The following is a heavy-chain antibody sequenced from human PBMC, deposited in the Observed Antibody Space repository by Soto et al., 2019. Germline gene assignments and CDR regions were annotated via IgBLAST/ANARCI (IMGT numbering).Heavy chain of an antibody. J-gene: IGHJ5*02. CDR1: GGSITSSSYY. D-gene: IGHD1-26*01. V-gene: IGHV4-39*01. CDR3: ATQEVGGTYVYTFDP. CDR2: IYYSGST. Sequence: QLHLRESGPGLVKPSETLSLTCTVSGGSITSSSYYWGWIRQPPGKGLEWIGSIYYSGSTYYNPSLTSLVTISVDTSKNQFSLKLSSVTAADTAVYYCATQEVGGTYVYTFDPWGQGTLVTVSS.